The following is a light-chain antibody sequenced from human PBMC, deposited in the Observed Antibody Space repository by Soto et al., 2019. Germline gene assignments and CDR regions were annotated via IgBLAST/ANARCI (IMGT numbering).Light chain of an antibody. CDR2: DNN. Sequence: QSVLTQPPSVSAAPGQKVTISCSGSSSNIGNNYVSWYQHLPGTAPKLLIYDNNQRPSGIPDRFSGSKSGTSATLGITGLQPRDEADYYCGTWDSSLSAYVFGTGTKVTVL. CDR1: SSNIGNNY. V-gene: IGLV1-51*01. CDR3: GTWDSSLSAYV. J-gene: IGLJ1*01.